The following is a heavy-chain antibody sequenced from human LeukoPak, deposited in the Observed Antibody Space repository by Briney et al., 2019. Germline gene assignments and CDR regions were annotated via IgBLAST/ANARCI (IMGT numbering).Heavy chain of an antibody. V-gene: IGHV3-30*03. CDR1: GFTFSSYG. CDR2: ISYDGSNK. D-gene: IGHD4-17*01. J-gene: IGHJ4*02. Sequence: PGGSLRLSCAASGFTFSSYGMHWVRQAPGKGLEWVAVISYDGSNKYYADSVKGRFTISRDNSKNTLYLQMNSLRAEDTAVYYCARAKAVTTIDYWGQGTLVTVSS. CDR3: ARAKAVTTIDY.